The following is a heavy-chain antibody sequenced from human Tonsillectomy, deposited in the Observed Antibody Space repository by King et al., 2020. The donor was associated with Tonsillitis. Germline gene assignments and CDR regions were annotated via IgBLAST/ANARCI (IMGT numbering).Heavy chain of an antibody. CDR2: INTNTGNP. D-gene: IGHD2-15*01. J-gene: IGHJ6*02. CDR1: GYTFTNYA. Sequence: VQLVESGSELKKPGASVKVSCKASGYTFTNYAMNWVRQAPGQGLEWMGWINTNTGNPTYAQGFTGRFVFSLDTSVSTAYLQISSLKAEATAVYYCASDPALYWFCWSYSFYAIDVWSQATPVTFSS. V-gene: IGHV7-4-1*02. CDR3: ASDPALYWFCWSYSFYAIDV.